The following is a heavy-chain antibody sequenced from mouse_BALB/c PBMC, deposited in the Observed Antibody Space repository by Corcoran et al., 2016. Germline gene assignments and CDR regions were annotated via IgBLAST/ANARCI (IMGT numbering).Heavy chain of an antibody. D-gene: IGHD2-14*01. V-gene: IGHV8-12*01. J-gene: IGHJ4*01. CDR2: IYWDDDK. CDR3: ARSLHYRSYAMDY. CDR1: GFSLSTSGMG. Sequence: QVTLKESGPGILQPSQTLSLTCSFSGFSLSTSGMGVSWLRQPSGKGLEWLAHIYWDDDKRYNPSLKSRLTISKDTSRNQVFLKITSVDTADTATYYCARSLHYRSYAMDYWGQGTSVTVSS.